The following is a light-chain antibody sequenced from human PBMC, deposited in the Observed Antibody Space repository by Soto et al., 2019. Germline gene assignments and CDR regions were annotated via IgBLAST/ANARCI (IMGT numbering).Light chain of an antibody. V-gene: IGKV3-20*01. CDR3: QQCDTSPWT. CDR1: QSVSSN. CDR2: GAS. Sequence: EIVMTQSPATLSVSPGERATLSCRASQSVSSNLAWYQQKPGQAPRLLIYGASSRATDIPDRFSGSGSGTDFTLAISRLEPGDSAVYFCQQCDTSPWTFGQGTKVDIK. J-gene: IGKJ1*01.